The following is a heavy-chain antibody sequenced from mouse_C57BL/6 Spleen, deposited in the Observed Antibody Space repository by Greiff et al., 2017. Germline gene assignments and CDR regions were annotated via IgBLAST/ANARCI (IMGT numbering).Heavy chain of an antibody. Sequence: QVQLQQSGPELVKPGASVKISCKASGYAFSSSWMNWVKQRPGKGLEWIGRIYPADGDTNYNGKFKGKATLTADKSSSTAYMQLSSLTSEDSAVYFCARRDYGSSYSFDYWGQGTTLTVSS. CDR1: GYAFSSSW. V-gene: IGHV1-82*01. CDR3: ARRDYGSSYSFDY. J-gene: IGHJ2*01. D-gene: IGHD1-1*01. CDR2: IYPADGDT.